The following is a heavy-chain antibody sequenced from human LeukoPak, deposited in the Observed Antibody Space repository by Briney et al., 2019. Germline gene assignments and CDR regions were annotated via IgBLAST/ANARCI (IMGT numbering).Heavy chain of an antibody. D-gene: IGHD1-26*01. Sequence: AGGSLRLSCAGSGFTVSSSTMSWVRQAPGKGLEWVSNFYSDALDGITNYADSVKGRFTISRDNSQNTLYPQMNSLRVEDTATYYCAREIGGGHHYFEHWGQGTVVTVSS. J-gene: IGHJ4*02. CDR3: AREIGGGHHYFEH. CDR1: GFTVSSST. V-gene: IGHV3-53*01. CDR2: FYSDALDGIT.